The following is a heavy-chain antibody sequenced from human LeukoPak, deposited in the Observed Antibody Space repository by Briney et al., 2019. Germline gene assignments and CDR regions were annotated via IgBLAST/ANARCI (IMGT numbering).Heavy chain of an antibody. D-gene: IGHD6-19*01. V-gene: IGHV3-30*18. J-gene: IGHJ4*02. Sequence: GGSLRLSCAAPGFTFSSYGMHWVRQAPGKGLEWVAVISYDGSNKYYADSVKRRFTISRDNSKHTLYLQVNSLRAEDTAVYYCAKDRGGWAKFFEHWGQGILVTVSS. CDR2: ISYDGSNK. CDR1: GFTFSSYG. CDR3: AKDRGGWAKFFEH.